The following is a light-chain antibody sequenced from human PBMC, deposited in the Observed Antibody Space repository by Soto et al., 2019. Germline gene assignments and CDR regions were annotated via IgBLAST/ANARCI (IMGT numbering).Light chain of an antibody. CDR1: RSNVGRNS. V-gene: IGLV1-44*01. CDR2: SHD. J-gene: IGLJ1*01. Sequence: QTVVTQPPSASQTPGQRVTISCSGSRSNVGRNSVSWYQHVPGTAPKLLIYSHDQRPSGVPDRISASRSGTAASLAISGLRSEDEADYYCAAWDDNLNAYVFGSGTQLTVL. CDR3: AAWDDNLNAYV.